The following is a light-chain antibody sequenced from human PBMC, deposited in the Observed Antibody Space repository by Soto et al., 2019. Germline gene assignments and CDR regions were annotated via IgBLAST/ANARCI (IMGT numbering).Light chain of an antibody. CDR3: QQYNNWPPWT. J-gene: IGKJ1*01. Sequence: EIVLTQSPATLSVSPGDRGTLSCRASQSFRGLLAWYQQKPGQAPRLLIYGASTRATGIPARFSGSGSGTEFTLTISSLQSEDFAVYYCQQYNNWPPWTFGQGTKVDIK. CDR1: QSFRGL. V-gene: IGKV3-15*01. CDR2: GAS.